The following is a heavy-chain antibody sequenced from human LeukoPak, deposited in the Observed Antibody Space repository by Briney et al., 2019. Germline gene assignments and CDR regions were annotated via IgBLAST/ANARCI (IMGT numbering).Heavy chain of an antibody. Sequence: SETLSLTCTVSGGSISSSYWNWIRQAPGKGLEGIAFFHYSGRTNYNPSLKRRRTISVVASNNQCSLKLRAMTAPDTAVCYCARLHDGTSGYYAFEYWGQGTLVTVSS. CDR3: ARLHDGTSGYYAFEY. J-gene: IGHJ4*02. V-gene: IGHV4-59*08. CDR1: GGSISSSY. D-gene: IGHD3-22*01. CDR2: FHYSGRT.